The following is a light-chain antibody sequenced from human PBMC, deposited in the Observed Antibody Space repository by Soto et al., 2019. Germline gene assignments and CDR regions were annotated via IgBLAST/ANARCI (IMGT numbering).Light chain of an antibody. V-gene: IGLV2-14*01. Sequence: QSVLTQPASVSGSPGQSITISCTGTSSDVGGYNYVSWYQQQPGKAPKFMIYDVNNRPSGVSNRFSGSKSGNTASLTISGLQAEDEADYYCCSYTTSNTRQIVFGTGTKLTVL. CDR2: DVN. J-gene: IGLJ1*01. CDR1: SSDVGGYNY. CDR3: CSYTTSNTRQIV.